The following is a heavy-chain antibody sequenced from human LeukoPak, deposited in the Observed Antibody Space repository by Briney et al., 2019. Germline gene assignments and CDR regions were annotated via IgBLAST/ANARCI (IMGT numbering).Heavy chain of an antibody. V-gene: IGHV3-30-3*01. CDR2: ISYDGSNQ. CDR3: ARAGYSSGVWDDLHY. CDR1: GFTFSRDA. J-gene: IGHJ4*02. D-gene: IGHD6-19*01. Sequence: PGGSLRLSCAASGFTFSRDAMHWVRQAPGKGLEWVAVISYDGSNQYSADSVKGRFSISRDNSKNTLYLQMNSLRAEDTALYYCARAGYSSGVWDDLHYWGQGTLVTVSS.